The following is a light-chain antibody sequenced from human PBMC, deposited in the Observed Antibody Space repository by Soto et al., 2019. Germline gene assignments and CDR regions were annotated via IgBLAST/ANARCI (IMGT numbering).Light chain of an antibody. CDR1: QSISTW. CDR3: QQYNRYSPYT. CDR2: TAS. Sequence: DIQMTQFPSTLSASIGDRVTITCRASQSISTWLAWYQQKAGKAPNLLIYTASSLGTGVPSRFSGIGSGTEFTLTIISLQHDDFATYYCQQYNRYSPYTFGEGTRLEI. J-gene: IGKJ2*01. V-gene: IGKV1-5*03.